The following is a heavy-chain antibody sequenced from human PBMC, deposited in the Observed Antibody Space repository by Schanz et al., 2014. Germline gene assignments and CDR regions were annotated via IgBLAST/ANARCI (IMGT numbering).Heavy chain of an antibody. CDR3: AKDGPGGSGSYSADGDMDV. CDR2: ISGGGGTT. J-gene: IGHJ6*02. V-gene: IGHV3-23*04. Sequence: EVQLVESGGDLVQPGGSLRLSCSASGFNFSDYAMCWVRQAPGKGLEWVSAISGGGGTTYYTDSVKGRFTISRDNSKSTLYLQMNSLRAEDTAVYYCAKDGPGGSGSYSADGDMDVWGQGTTVTVSS. D-gene: IGHD3-10*01. CDR1: GFNFSDYA.